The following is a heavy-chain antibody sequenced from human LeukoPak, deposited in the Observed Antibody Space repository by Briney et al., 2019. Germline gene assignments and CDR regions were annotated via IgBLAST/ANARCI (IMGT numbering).Heavy chain of an antibody. V-gene: IGHV3-9*01. CDR2: ISWNSDNI. CDR1: GFSFYDYA. J-gene: IGHJ5*02. Sequence: TGRSLRLSCAASGFSFYDYAMQWVRQAPGKGLEWVSGISWNSDNIVYADSVKGRFTISTDNPKNSLYLQMNSLRVEDTAFYFCAGRIVAVGSVGHHFDPWGQGTLVTVSS. D-gene: IGHD6-13*01. CDR3: AGRIVAVGSVGHHFDP.